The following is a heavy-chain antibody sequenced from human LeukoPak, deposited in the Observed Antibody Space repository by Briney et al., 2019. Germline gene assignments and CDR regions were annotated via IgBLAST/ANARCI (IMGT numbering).Heavy chain of an antibody. CDR1: GGSISSGGYY. CDR2: IYYSGST. V-gene: IGHV4-31*03. Sequence: PSETLSLTCTVSGGSISSGGYYWSWIRQHPGKGLEWIGYIYYSGSTYYNPSLKSRLTISVDTSKNQFSLKLSSVTAADTAVYYCARASRITIFGVVSYYFDYWGPGTLVTVSS. CDR3: ARASRITIFGVVSYYFDY. J-gene: IGHJ4*01. D-gene: IGHD3-3*01.